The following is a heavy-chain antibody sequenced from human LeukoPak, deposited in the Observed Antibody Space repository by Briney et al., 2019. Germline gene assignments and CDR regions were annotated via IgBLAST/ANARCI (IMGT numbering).Heavy chain of an antibody. J-gene: IGHJ5*02. V-gene: IGHV4-34*01. Sequence: SETLSLTCAVYGGSFSGYYWSWIRQPPEKGLEWIGEINHSGSTNYNPSLKSRVTISVDTSKNQFSLKLSSVTAADTAVYYCARGAMITFGGVILYNWFDPWGQGTLVTVSS. CDR1: GGSFSGYY. CDR2: INHSGST. CDR3: ARGAMITFGGVILYNWFDP. D-gene: IGHD3-16*01.